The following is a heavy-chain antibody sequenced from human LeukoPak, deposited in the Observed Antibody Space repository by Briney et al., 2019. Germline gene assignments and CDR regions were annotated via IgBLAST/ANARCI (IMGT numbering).Heavy chain of an antibody. CDR3: ARDLYYSQTGNWFDP. D-gene: IGHD4-11*01. J-gene: IGHJ5*02. V-gene: IGHV4-4*07. CDR2: LYTNGST. Sequence: SETLSLTCTVSGDSISSYYWSWIRQPAGKGLEWIGRLYTNGSTDYNPSLKSRVTMSVDTSRNQFSLKLSFMTAADTALYYCARDLYYSQTGNWFDPWGQGTLVTVSS. CDR1: GDSISSYY.